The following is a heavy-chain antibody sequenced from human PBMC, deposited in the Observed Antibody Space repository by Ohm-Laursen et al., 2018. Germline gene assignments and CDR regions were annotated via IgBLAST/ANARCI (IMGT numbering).Heavy chain of an antibody. CDR2: IKSKADGGTT. Sequence: SLRLSCSASGFTFNNAWMTWVRQAPGKGLEWVGRIKSKADGGTTDYVAPVKGRFTISRDDSKNTLYLQLNSLKTEDTAVYYCAKETYYYDDSGSPRPYWGRGTLVTVST. D-gene: IGHD3-22*01. CDR1: GFTFNNAW. V-gene: IGHV3-15*01. J-gene: IGHJ4*02. CDR3: AKETYYYDDSGSPRPY.